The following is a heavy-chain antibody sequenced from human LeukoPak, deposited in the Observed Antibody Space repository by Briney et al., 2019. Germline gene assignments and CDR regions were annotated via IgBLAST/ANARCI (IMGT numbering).Heavy chain of an antibody. Sequence: GASVKVSCKASGYTFTGYYMHWVRQAPGQRLEWMGWINPNSGGTNYAQKFQGWVTMTRDTSISTAYMELSRLRSDDTAVYYCARSTVTTSWPFDIWGQGTMVTVSS. CDR1: GYTFTGYY. J-gene: IGHJ3*02. V-gene: IGHV1-2*04. D-gene: IGHD4-17*01. CDR3: ARSTVTTSWPFDI. CDR2: INPNSGGT.